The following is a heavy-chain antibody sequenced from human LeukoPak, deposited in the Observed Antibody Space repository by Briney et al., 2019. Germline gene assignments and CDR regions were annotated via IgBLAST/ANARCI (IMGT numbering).Heavy chain of an antibody. CDR2: ISGSGGNT. Sequence: GGSLRLSCAASGFTFSSYAMSWVRQAPGKGLEWVSAISGSGGNTYYADSVKGRFTISRDNSKNTLYLQMNSLRAEDTAVYYCAKSSSGYYYDSSGYPDYWGQGTLITVSS. J-gene: IGHJ4*02. D-gene: IGHD3-22*01. CDR1: GFTFSSYA. V-gene: IGHV3-23*01. CDR3: AKSSSGYYYDSSGYPDY.